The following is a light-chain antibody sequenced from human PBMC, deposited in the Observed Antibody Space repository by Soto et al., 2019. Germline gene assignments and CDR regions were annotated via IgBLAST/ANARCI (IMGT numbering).Light chain of an antibody. CDR2: AAS. CDR3: QQSYTTSWT. CDR1: QSISSY. J-gene: IGKJ1*01. V-gene: IGKV1-39*01. Sequence: DIQMTQSPSSLPASVGDKVTITCRASQSISSYLNWYQQKPGKAPKLLIYAASSLQSGVPSRFSGSGSGTDFTLTISSLQSEDFATHYCQQSYTTSWTFGQGTKVDIK.